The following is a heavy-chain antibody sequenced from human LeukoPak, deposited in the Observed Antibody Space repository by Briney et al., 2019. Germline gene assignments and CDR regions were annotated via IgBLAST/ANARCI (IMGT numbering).Heavy chain of an antibody. V-gene: IGHV3-11*06. CDR2: ISSSSSYT. CDR3: ARASADSSGYYYYYYYGMDV. J-gene: IGHJ6*02. CDR1: GFTFSDYY. Sequence: PGGSLRLSCAASGFTFSDYYMSWIRQAPGKGLEWVSYISSSSSYTNYADSVEGRFTISRDNAKNSLYLQMKSLRAEDTAVYYCARASADSSGYYYYYYYGMDVWGQGTTVTVSS. D-gene: IGHD3-22*01.